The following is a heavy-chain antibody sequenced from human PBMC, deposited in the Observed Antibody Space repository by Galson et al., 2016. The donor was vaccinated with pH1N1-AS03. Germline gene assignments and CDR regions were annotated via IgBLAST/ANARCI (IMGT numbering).Heavy chain of an antibody. CDR3: ARDKSPTYNIDSSATNNWFDP. J-gene: IGHJ5*02. V-gene: IGHV1-69*13. D-gene: IGHD3-22*01. Sequence: SVKVSCKASGGTFSNNGVSWVRQAPGQGLEWMGRIIPLFGTPNYAQKFQGSVTISADEFTSTVYLELSSLRSEDTAVYYCARDKSPTYNIDSSATNNWFDPWGQGTLVTVSS. CDR1: GGTFSNNG. CDR2: IIPLFGTP.